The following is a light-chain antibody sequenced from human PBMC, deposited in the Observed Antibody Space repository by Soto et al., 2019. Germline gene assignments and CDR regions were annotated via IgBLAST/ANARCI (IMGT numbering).Light chain of an antibody. V-gene: IGKV3-20*01. CDR2: AAS. CDR3: QHYDGSLT. J-gene: IGKJ4*01. Sequence: EIVLTQSPHTLSLSPGERASLSCMTSQTISSSYFAWYQQKPGQSPRLLVYAASIRAPGIPDRFSGSGSGADFTLTISRLEPADFAVYYCQHYDGSLTFGGGTRVEIK. CDR1: QTISSSY.